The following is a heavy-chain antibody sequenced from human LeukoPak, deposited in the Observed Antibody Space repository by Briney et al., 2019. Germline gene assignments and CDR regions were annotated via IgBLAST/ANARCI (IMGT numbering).Heavy chain of an antibody. CDR2: INHSGST. Sequence: SETLSLTCAVYGGSFSGYYWSWIRQPPGKGLEWIGEINHSGSTNHNPSLKSRVTISVDTSKNQFSLKLSSVTAADTAVYYCARGRGIVGATTGGYFDYWGQGTLVTVSS. D-gene: IGHD1-26*01. V-gene: IGHV4-34*01. CDR1: GGSFSGYY. J-gene: IGHJ4*02. CDR3: ARGRGIVGATTGGYFDY.